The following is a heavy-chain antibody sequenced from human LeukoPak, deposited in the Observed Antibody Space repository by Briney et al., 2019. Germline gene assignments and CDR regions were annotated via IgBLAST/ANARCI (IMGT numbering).Heavy chain of an antibody. D-gene: IGHD2/OR15-2a*01. CDR2: IYSGGST. Sequence: GGSLRLSCAASGFTVSSNYMSWVRQAPGKGLEWVSVIYSGGSTYYADSVKGRFTISRDNSKNTLYLQMNSLRAEDTAVYYCAGDSIPQRGGPSYGMDVWGQGTTVTVSS. V-gene: IGHV3-53*01. J-gene: IGHJ6*02. CDR3: AGDSIPQRGGPSYGMDV. CDR1: GFTVSSNY.